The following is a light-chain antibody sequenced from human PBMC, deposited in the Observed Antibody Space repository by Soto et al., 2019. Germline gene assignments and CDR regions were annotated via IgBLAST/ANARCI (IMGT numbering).Light chain of an antibody. J-gene: IGKJ2*01. V-gene: IGKV1-5*03. CDR3: HQYNNYPYT. CDR1: QRISGW. CDR2: KAS. Sequence: IQMTQSPSTLSASVGDSVTITCRASQRISGWLAWYQQKPGKAPNLLISKASTLESGVPSRFGGSGSGTEFTLTINSLQPDDFATYYCHQYNNYPYTFGQGTKLEIK.